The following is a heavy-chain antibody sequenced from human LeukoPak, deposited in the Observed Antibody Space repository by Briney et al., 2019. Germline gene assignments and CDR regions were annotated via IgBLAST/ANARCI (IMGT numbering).Heavy chain of an antibody. CDR2: IYSGSDT. D-gene: IGHD6-13*01. J-gene: IGHJ4*02. V-gene: IGHV3-53*01. CDR1: GLSVSTTN. Sequence: GGSLRLSCAVSGLSVSTTNMGWVPHSPEKGLEWVSLIYSGSDTYYIDSVKGRFTVSRDNSKNMLYLQMNSLRAEDTAVYYCAKVFHGSNWSPFEYWGQGILVTVSA. CDR3: AKVFHGSNWSPFEY.